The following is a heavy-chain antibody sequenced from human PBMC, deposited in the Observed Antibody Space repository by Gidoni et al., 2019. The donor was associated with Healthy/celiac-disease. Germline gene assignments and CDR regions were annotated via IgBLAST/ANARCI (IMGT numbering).Heavy chain of an antibody. CDR1: GFTFSSYS. V-gene: IGHV3-48*01. Sequence: EVQLVASGGGLVQPGGYLRLSCAASGFTFSSYSMTWVRQSPGKGLEWVSYSSSSSSTIYYADSVKGRFTISRDNAKNSLYLQMNSLRAEDTAVYYCARDRDDGSGSYLYYYYYYGMDVWGQGTTVTVSS. J-gene: IGHJ6*02. CDR3: ARDRDDGSGSYLYYYYYYGMDV. CDR2: SSSSSSTI. D-gene: IGHD3-10*01.